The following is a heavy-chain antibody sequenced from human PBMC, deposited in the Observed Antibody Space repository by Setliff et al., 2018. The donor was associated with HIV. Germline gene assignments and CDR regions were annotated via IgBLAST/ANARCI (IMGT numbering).Heavy chain of an antibody. V-gene: IGHV4-39*02. J-gene: IGHJ4*02. CDR2: IYHSGSA. Sequence: PSETLSLTCTVAGGSISSGSYYWGWIRQPPGKGLEWIGRIYHSGSAYYNPSLESRVTILVDTSKNPFSLNRSSVTAADTAVYYCTIANLWSGYSTSPPDYFDYWGQGMLVTVSS. CDR1: GGSISSGSYY. CDR3: TIANLWSGYSTSPPDYFDY. D-gene: IGHD3-3*01.